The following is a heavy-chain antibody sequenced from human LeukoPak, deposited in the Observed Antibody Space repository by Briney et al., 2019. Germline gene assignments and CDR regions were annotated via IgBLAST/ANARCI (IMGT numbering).Heavy chain of an antibody. V-gene: IGHV1-24*01. CDR1: GYTLTELS. Sequence: ASVKVSCKVSGYTLTELSMHWVRQAPGKGLEWMGGFDPEDGETIYAQKFQGRVTMTEDTSTDTAYMELSSLRSEDTAVYYCATGGPAQSYYMDVWGKGTTATVSS. CDR3: ATGGPAQSYYMDV. J-gene: IGHJ6*03. CDR2: FDPEDGET.